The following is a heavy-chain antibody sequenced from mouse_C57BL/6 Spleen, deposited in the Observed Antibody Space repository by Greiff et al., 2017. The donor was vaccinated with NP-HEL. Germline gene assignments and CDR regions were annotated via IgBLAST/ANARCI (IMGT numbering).Heavy chain of an antibody. V-gene: IGHV1-50*01. CDR2: IDPSDSYT. D-gene: IGHD2-4*01. CDR1: GYTFTSYW. Sequence: QVQLKQPGAELVKPGASVKLSCKASGYTFTSYWMQWVKQRPGQGLEWIGEIDPSDSYTNYNQKFKGKATLTVDTSSSTAYMQLSSLTSEDSAVYYCARHDYDEGGFDYWGQGTTLTVSS. J-gene: IGHJ2*01. CDR3: ARHDYDEGGFDY.